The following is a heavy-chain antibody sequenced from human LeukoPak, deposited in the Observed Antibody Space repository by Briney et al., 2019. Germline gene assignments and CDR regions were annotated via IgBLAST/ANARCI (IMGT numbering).Heavy chain of an antibody. CDR2: IFHSGST. CDR1: GVSISSHY. D-gene: IGHD3-10*01. Sequence: SETLSLTCTVSGVSISSHYWSWIRQPPGMGLEWIGYIFHSGSTNYNPSLKSRVTMSVDTSKNQFSLKLSSVTAADTAVYYCARQTLRGSGSYYNWFDPWGQGTLVTVSS. J-gene: IGHJ5*02. CDR3: ARQTLRGSGSYYNWFDP. V-gene: IGHV4-59*08.